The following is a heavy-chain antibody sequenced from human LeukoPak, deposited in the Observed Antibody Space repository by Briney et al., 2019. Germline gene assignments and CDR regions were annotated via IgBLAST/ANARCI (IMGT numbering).Heavy chain of an antibody. CDR2: IKQDGSEI. Sequence: GGSLRLSCAASGFTFSSDWMSWVRQARGQGLGWGANIKQDGSEIYYVDSVKGRFTISRDNAKNSLYLQMNSLRAEDTAVYYCARDALRRDGYIGDRWGQGTLVTVSS. V-gene: IGHV3-7*01. D-gene: IGHD5-24*01. CDR1: GFTFSSDW. CDR3: ARDALRRDGYIGDR. J-gene: IGHJ4*02.